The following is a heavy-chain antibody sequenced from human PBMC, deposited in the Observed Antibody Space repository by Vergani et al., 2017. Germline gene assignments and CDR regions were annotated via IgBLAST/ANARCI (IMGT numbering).Heavy chain of an antibody. V-gene: IGHV1-8*02. J-gene: IGHJ4*02. D-gene: IGHD3-10*01. Sequence: QVQLVQSGAEVKKPGASVKVSCKASGYTFPSYDIHWVRQATGQGLEWMGWMNPNSGNTGYAQKFQGRVTMTRKTSISTAYMELSSLRSEDTAVYYCARGTYGSGSHKFAYWGQGTLVTVSS. CDR1: GYTFPSYD. CDR2: MNPNSGNT. CDR3: ARGTYGSGSHKFAY.